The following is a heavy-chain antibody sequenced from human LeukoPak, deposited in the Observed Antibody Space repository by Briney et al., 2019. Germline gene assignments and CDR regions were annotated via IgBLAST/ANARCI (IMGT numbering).Heavy chain of an antibody. CDR1: GYSCTNYW. J-gene: IGHJ6*03. CDR2: IYPGDSDT. CDR3: ARARYCSSSSCPSPYYYYYMDV. D-gene: IGHD2-2*01. Sequence: GESLKISCKGSGYSCTNYWIGWVRQMPGKGLEWMVIIYPGDSDTRYSPSFQGQVTISADRSISTAYLQWSSLKASDTAMYYCARARYCSSSSCPSPYYYYYMDVWGKGTTVTVSS. V-gene: IGHV5-51*01.